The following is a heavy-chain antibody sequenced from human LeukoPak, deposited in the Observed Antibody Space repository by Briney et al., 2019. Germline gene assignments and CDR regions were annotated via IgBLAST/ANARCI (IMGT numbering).Heavy chain of an antibody. CDR3: ARHEGYSSSQPFGY. J-gene: IGHJ4*02. D-gene: IGHD6-13*01. Sequence: SETLSLTCTVSGGSISSYYWSWIRQPPGKGLEWIGYIYYSGGTNYNPSLKSRVTISVDTSKNQFSLKLSSVTAADTAVYYCARHEGYSSSQPFGYWGQGTLVTVSS. CDR2: IYYSGGT. V-gene: IGHV4-59*08. CDR1: GGSISSYY.